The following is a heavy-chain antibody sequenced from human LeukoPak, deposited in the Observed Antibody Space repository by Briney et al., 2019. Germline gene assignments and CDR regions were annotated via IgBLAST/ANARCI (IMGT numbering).Heavy chain of an antibody. CDR1: GGSFSDYF. D-gene: IGHD3-22*01. Sequence: SETLSLTCAVYGGSFSDYFWSWIRQPPGKGLEWIGEISHSGSTTYNPSLRSRVTISGDTSKKQFSLKLSSVTAAETAVYYCVTYYYGSSAPKRNYWGQGILVTVSS. V-gene: IGHV4-34*01. J-gene: IGHJ4*02. CDR3: VTYYYGSSAPKRNY. CDR2: ISHSGST.